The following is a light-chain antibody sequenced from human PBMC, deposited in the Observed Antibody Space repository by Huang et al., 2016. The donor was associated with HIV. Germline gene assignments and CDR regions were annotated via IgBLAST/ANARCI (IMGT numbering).Light chain of an antibody. CDR2: AAS. J-gene: IGKJ5*01. CDR1: QSVSNY. V-gene: IGKV3-20*01. CDR3: QHYGSALIT. Sequence: EIVLTQSPGTVSLSPGERATLSCRASQSVSNYLAWYQQKPGQAPRLLIYAASSRATGIPDRFSGSGSGTDCTLTITRLEPEDFAVYYCQHYGSALITFGQGTRLEIK.